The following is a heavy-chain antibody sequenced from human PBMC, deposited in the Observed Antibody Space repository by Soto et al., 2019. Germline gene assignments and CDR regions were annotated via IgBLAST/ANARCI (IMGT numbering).Heavy chain of an antibody. J-gene: IGHJ4*02. V-gene: IGHV3-23*01. D-gene: IGHD6-6*01. CDR2: ISDSGGST. Sequence: PGGSLRLSCAASGFTFSSYAMSWVRQAPGKVLEWVSAISDSGGSTYYADSVKGRFTISRDNSKNTLYLQMNSLRAEDTAVYYCAKERVTWRSSSSEWDYWGEVNRFTVS. CDR3: AKERVTWRSSSSEWDY. CDR1: GFTFSSYA.